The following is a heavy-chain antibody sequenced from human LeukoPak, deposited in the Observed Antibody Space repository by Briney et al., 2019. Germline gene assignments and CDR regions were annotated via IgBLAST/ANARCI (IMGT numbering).Heavy chain of an antibody. J-gene: IGHJ5*02. Sequence: GASVKVSCKASGGTFSSYAISWVRQAPGQGLEWMGGIIPIFGTANYAQKFQSRLTIHRAESTSTAYMELSSLRSEDTAVYYCTRSVFRYSSSWYLDPWGQGTLVTVSS. CDR1: GGTFSSYA. V-gene: IGHV1-69*05. CDR3: TRSVFRYSSSWYLDP. D-gene: IGHD6-13*01. CDR2: IIPIFGTA.